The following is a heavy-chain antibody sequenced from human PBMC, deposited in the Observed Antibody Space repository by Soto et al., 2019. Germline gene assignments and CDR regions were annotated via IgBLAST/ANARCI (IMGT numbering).Heavy chain of an antibody. CDR1: GGTFSSYA. V-gene: IGHV1-69*13. CDR2: IIPIFGTA. D-gene: IGHD3-22*01. CDR3: ARYRLWSSGYYPKDAFDI. Sequence: SVKVSCKASGGTFSSYAISWVRQAPGQGLEWMGGIIPIFGTANYAQKFQGRVTITADESTSTAYMELSSLRSEDTAVYYCARYRLWSSGYYPKDAFDIWGQGTMVTV. J-gene: IGHJ3*02.